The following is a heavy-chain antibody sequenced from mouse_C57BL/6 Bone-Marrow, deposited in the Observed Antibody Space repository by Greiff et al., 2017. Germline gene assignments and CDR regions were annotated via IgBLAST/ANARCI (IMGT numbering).Heavy chain of an antibody. CDR1: GYTFTDYY. J-gene: IGHJ4*01. V-gene: IGHV1-26*01. D-gene: IGHD2-5*01. CDR2: INPNNGGT. CDR3: ARGASIVTRMDY. Sequence: EVQLQQSGPELVKPGASVKISCKASGYTFTDYYMNWVKQSHGKSLEWIGDINPNNGGTSYNQKFKGKATLTVDKSSSTAYMELRSLTSEDSAVYYCARGASIVTRMDYWGQGTSVTVSS.